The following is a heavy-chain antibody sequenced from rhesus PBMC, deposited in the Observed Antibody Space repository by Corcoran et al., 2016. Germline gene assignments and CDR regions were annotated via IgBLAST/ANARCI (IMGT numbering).Heavy chain of an antibody. CDR3: ARRYTVTTVGFDY. CDR2: IYWDDDK. J-gene: IGHJ4*01. D-gene: IGHD4-23*01. V-gene: IGHV2-174*01. CDR1: GFSISTSRMG. Sequence: QVTLQESGPALVKPTQTLTLTCTFSGFSISTSRMGVCWIRQPPGKALEWLAIIYWDDDKNYRTALKSRLTISKDTSKNQVVLTMTNMDPVDTATYYCARRYTVTTVGFDYWGQGVLVTVSS.